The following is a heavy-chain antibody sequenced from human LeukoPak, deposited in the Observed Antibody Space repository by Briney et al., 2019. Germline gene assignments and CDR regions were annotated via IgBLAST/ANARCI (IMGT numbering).Heavy chain of an antibody. CDR1: GFTFSSYA. J-gene: IGHJ3*02. CDR3: VKDRAVQLGPGLLGDAFDI. CDR2: ISSNGGST. D-gene: IGHD1-1*01. V-gene: IGHV3-64D*06. Sequence: GGSLRLSCSAPGFTFSSYAMHWVRQAPGKGLEYVSAISSNGGSTYYADSVKGRFTISRDNSKNTLYLQMSSLRAEDTAVYYCVKDRAVQLGPGLLGDAFDIWGQGTMVTVSS.